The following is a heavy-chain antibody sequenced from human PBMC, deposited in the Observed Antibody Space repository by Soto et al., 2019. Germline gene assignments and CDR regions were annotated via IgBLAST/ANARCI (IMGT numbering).Heavy chain of an antibody. CDR2: ISAYNGNT. V-gene: IGHV1-18*04. J-gene: IGHJ4*02. CDR3: ARGNRKQPLTDYLDY. D-gene: IGHD5-18*01. CDR1: GYTFTSYG. Sequence: GSSVKVSCKASGYTFTSYGISWVRQAPGQGLEWMGWISAYNGNTNYAQKLQGRVTMTTDTSTSTAYMELRSLRSDDTAVYYCARGNRKQPLTDYLDYRGQGTLVTVSS.